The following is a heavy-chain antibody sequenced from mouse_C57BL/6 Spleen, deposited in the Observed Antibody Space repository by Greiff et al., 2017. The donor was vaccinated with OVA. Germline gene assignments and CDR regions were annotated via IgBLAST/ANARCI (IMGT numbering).Heavy chain of an antibody. V-gene: IGHV5-17*01. J-gene: IGHJ3*01. D-gene: IGHD2-1*01. CDR1: GFTFSDYG. Sequence: EVNLVESGGGLVKPGGSLKLSCAASGFTFSDYGMHWVRQAPEKGLEWVAYISSGSSTIYYADTVKGRFTISRDNAKNTLFLQMTSLWSEDTAMYYCARRYYGNYAWFAYWGQGTLVTVSA. CDR2: ISSGSSTI. CDR3: ARRYYGNYAWFAY.